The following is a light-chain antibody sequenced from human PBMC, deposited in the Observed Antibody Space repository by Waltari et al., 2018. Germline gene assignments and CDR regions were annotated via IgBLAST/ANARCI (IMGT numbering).Light chain of an antibody. CDR2: QDK. CDR1: KLGDKF. Sequence: SFELTQPPSVSVSPGQTASITCSGDKLGDKFVCWYRQRPGQSPVLIIYQDKQRPSGIPERLSGSPSGNTATLTISGTQAIDEADYYCQAWDSSTAVVFGGGTKLTV. V-gene: IGLV3-1*01. CDR3: QAWDSSTAVV. J-gene: IGLJ3*02.